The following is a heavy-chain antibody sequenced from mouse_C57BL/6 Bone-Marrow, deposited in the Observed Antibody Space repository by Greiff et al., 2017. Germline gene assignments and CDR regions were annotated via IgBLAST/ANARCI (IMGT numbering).Heavy chain of an antibody. J-gene: IGHJ3*01. Sequence: VQLQQSGAELVRPGASVKLSCTASGFNIKDDYMHWVKQRPEQGLEWIGWIDPENGDTEYASKFQGKATRTAAKASNTAYLQLSSLTSEDTAVYDCTVYYGSMWFAYWGQGTLVTVSA. CDR1: GFNIKDDY. V-gene: IGHV14-4*01. CDR2: IDPENGDT. CDR3: TVYYGSMWFAY. D-gene: IGHD1-1*01.